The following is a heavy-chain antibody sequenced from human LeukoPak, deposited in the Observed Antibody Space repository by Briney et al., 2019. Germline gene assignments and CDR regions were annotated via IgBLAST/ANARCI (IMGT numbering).Heavy chain of an antibody. CDR2: VYYSGST. Sequence: SETLSLTCTVSGGSISSYYWSWLRQPPGKGLEWIGYVYYSGSTNYNPPLKSRVTISVDTSKNQFSLKLSSVTAADTAVYYCATGILTGYYSFDYWGQGTLVTVSS. CDR1: GGSISSYY. V-gene: IGHV4-59*08. J-gene: IGHJ4*02. CDR3: ATGILTGYYSFDY. D-gene: IGHD3-9*01.